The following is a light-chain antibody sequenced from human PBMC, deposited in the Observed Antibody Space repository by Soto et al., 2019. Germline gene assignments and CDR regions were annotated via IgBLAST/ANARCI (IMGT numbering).Light chain of an antibody. V-gene: IGKV3-15*01. J-gene: IGKJ1*01. CDR2: GAS. CDR1: QSVSSN. CDR3: QQYNNWPPWT. Sequence: ERRMKQSPATVSVSPGERATLSCGASQSVSSNLAWYQQKPGQAPRLLIYGASTRATGIPARFSGSGSGTEFTLTISSLQSEDFAVYYCQQYNNWPPWTFGQGTKVDIK.